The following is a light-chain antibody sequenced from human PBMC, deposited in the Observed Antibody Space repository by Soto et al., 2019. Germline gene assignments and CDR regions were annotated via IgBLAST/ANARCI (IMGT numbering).Light chain of an antibody. CDR2: DAF. CDR1: QSISSW. Sequence: DIQMTQSPSTLSASVGDRVSITCRASQSISSWLAWYQQKPGKAPKLLIYDAFSLASGVPSRFSGSGSGTDFTLTISGLQPDDFATYYCQNYYSFSPYTFGQGTRLEIK. J-gene: IGKJ2*01. V-gene: IGKV1-5*01. CDR3: QNYYSFSPYT.